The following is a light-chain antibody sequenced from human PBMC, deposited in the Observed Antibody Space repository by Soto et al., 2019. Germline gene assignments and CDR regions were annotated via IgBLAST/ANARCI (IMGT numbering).Light chain of an antibody. V-gene: IGKV1-9*01. Sequence: ILLTHSPSSLSASVGDRVTITCRASQGLNTNLAWYQQRPGKAPKLLIYAASTLQKGVPSRFSGNGSGTYFTLTTGRSQPDDVATSYCQQSKNYFTFCRGAKVDIK. J-gene: IGKJ3*01. CDR3: QQSKNYFT. CDR1: QGLNTN. CDR2: AAS.